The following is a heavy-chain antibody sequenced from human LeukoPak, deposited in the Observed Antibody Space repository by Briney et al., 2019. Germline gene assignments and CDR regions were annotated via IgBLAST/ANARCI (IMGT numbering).Heavy chain of an antibody. CDR2: IYYSGSI. V-gene: IGHV4-39*01. CDR1: GGSISSSSYY. Sequence: SETLSLTCSVSGGSISSSSYYWGWIRQPPGRGLEWIGSIYYSGSIYYNPSLMSRVTISVDTSKNQFFLKLSSVTAADTAVYYCARQGDYGDYVRYWGQGTLVTLSS. D-gene: IGHD4-17*01. CDR3: ARQGDYGDYVRY. J-gene: IGHJ4*02.